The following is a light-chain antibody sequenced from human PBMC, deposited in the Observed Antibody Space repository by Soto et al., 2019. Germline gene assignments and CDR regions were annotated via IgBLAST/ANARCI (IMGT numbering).Light chain of an antibody. CDR3: QHYSTLWS. V-gene: IGKV3-15*01. Sequence: EIVMTQSPPTLPVSPGERASLSCRASQSVDNSVACYQQKPGQAPTLLIFNSSARASCVPTRFSGSGSGSDFFRTIRSMQSDDSALYFCQHYSTLWSFGQGTKVQI. CDR1: QSVDNS. J-gene: IGKJ1*01. CDR2: NSS.